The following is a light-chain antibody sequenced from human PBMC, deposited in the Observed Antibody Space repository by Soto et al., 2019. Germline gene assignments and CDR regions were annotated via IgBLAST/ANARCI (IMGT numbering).Light chain of an antibody. CDR3: QKYDGAPFT. CDR2: AAS. J-gene: IGKJ3*01. CDR1: QGIRND. V-gene: IGKV1-27*01. Sequence: DIQMTQSPSSLSASVGDRVTITCRASQGIRNDLASYHQKPGKAPKLLIYAASTLQSGVPSRFSGSGSGTDFTLTISSLQPEDVATYYCQKYDGAPFTFGPGTKVDIK.